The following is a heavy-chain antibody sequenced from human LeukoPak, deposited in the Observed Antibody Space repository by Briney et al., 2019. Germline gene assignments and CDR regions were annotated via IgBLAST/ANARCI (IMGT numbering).Heavy chain of an antibody. J-gene: IGHJ5*02. CDR2: IYHSGST. CDR1: GYSISSGYY. Sequence: SETLSLTCTVSGYSISSGYYWGWIRQPPGKGLEWIGSIYHSGSTYYNPSLKSRVTISVDTSKNQFSLKLSSVTAADTAVYYCARVYIVVVPAAIDNWFDPWGQGTLVTVSS. D-gene: IGHD2-2*01. CDR3: ARVYIVVVPAAIDNWFDP. V-gene: IGHV4-38-2*02.